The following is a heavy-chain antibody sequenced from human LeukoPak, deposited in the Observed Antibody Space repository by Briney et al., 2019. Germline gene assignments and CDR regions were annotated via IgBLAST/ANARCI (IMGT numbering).Heavy chain of an antibody. CDR3: ARDRSYYDSSGYYRYLNN. Sequence: GGSLRLSCAASGFTFGSYGMHWVRQAPGKGLEWVAVIWYDGSNKYYADSVKGRFTISRDNSKNTLYLQMNSLRAEDTAVYYCARDRSYYDSSGYYRYLNNWGQGTLVTVSS. D-gene: IGHD3-22*01. CDR2: IWYDGSNK. J-gene: IGHJ4*02. CDR1: GFTFGSYG. V-gene: IGHV3-33*01.